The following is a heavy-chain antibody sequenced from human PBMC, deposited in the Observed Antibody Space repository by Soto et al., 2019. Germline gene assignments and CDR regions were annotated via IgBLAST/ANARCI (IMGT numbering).Heavy chain of an antibody. CDR2: IYYSGST. Sequence: PSETLSVAGGVSGYSIISGYFCGWSRQPPGKSLEFIGNIYYSGSTYYNPSLNRRASLSVYTSNNQFSLKLSSVTVADTAVYYCVSVLSEAWFDPWGPGTLVTVSS. J-gene: IGHJ5*02. V-gene: IGHV4-38-2*01. CDR1: GYSIISGYF. D-gene: IGHD6-6*01. CDR3: VSVLSEAWFDP.